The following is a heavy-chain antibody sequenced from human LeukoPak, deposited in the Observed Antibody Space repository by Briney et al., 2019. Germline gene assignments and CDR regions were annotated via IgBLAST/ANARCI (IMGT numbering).Heavy chain of an antibody. Sequence: PGGSLRLSCAASGFTFSSYGMHWVRQAPGKGLEWVAVIWYDGSNKYYADSVKGRFTISKDNAKNTVYLQMNSLRAEDTAVYYCVSFYETYWGRGTLVTISS. CDR3: VSFYETY. V-gene: IGHV3-33*03. CDR2: IWYDGSNK. CDR1: GFTFSSYG. D-gene: IGHD2/OR15-2a*01. J-gene: IGHJ4*02.